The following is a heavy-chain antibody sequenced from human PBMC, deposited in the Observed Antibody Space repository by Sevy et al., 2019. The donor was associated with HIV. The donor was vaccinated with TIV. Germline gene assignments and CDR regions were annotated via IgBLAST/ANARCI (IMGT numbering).Heavy chain of an antibody. D-gene: IGHD3-16*01. CDR2: IYYSGST. CDR1: GGSISSSSYY. V-gene: IGHV4-39*01. J-gene: IGHJ6*03. CDR3: ARTLTSLDYMDV. Sequence: SENLSLTCTVSGGSISSSSYYWGWIRQPPGKGLEWIGSIYYSGSTYYNPSLKSRVTISVDTSKNQFSLKLSSVTAADEAVYYCARTLTSLDYMDVWGKGTTVTVSS.